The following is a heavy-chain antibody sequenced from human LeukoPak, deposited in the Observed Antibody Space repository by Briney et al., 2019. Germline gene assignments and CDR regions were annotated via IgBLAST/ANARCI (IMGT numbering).Heavy chain of an antibody. CDR3: AREILAPGIAVAGPMGWFDP. CDR1: GGTFSSYA. J-gene: IGHJ5*02. D-gene: IGHD6-19*01. CDR2: IIPIFGTA. V-gene: IGHV1-69*13. Sequence: SVKVSCKASGGTFSSYAISGVRQAPGQGLEWMGGIIPIFGTANYAQKFQGRVTITADESTSTAYMELSSLGSEDTAVYYCAREILAPGIAVAGPMGWFDPWGQGTLVTVSS.